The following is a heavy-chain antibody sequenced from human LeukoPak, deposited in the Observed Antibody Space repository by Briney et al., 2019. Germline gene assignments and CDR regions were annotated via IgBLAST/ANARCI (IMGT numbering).Heavy chain of an antibody. CDR2: IHSDGSST. CDR3: AKGRVRQFDPFDY. V-gene: IGHV3-74*01. J-gene: IGHJ4*02. CDR1: GFTFSSTW. D-gene: IGHD1-1*01. Sequence: GGSLRLSCAASGFTFSSTWMHWFRQAPGKGPVWVSRIHSDGSSTIYADSVKGRFTISRDNARNTLYLQMNSLRAEDTAVYYCAKGRVRQFDPFDYWGQGTLVTVSS.